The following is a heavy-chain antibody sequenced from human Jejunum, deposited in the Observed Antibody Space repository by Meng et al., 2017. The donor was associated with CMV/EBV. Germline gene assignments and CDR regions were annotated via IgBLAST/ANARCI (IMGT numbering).Heavy chain of an antibody. Sequence: LSCSASGFPVRSYCMPWVLQAPGNGLECVDNITQDGSEAYYVDSLKGRFTISRDNAKNSLYLHMNTLGAEDTAVYYCASSYRSDVWGQGTTVTVSS. V-gene: IGHV3-7*01. CDR2: ITQDGSEA. CDR3: ASSYRSDV. J-gene: IGHJ6*02. CDR1: GFPVRSYC.